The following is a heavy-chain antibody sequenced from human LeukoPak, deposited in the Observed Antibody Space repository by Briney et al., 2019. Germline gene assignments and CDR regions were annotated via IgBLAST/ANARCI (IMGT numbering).Heavy chain of an antibody. CDR1: GFTFSSYW. CDR3: AREDSGYDHGVDY. J-gene: IGHJ4*02. D-gene: IGHD5-12*01. V-gene: IGHV3-7*01. CDR2: IKQDGSEK. Sequence: GGSLRLSCAASGFTFSSYWMSWVRQAPGKGLEWVANIKQDGSEKYYVDSVRGRFTISRDNAKNSLYLQMNSLRAEDTAVYYCAREDSGYDHGVDYWGQGTLVTVSS.